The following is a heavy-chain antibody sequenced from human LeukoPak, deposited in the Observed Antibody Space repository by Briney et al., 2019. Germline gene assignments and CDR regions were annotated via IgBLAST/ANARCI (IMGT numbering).Heavy chain of an antibody. D-gene: IGHD6-19*01. CDR1: GDSISSYY. CDR3: ASFHSSGWPTFDY. CDR2: ISYSGST. Sequence: SETLSLTCTVSGDSISSYYWSWIRQPPGRGLECIGYISYSGSTNYNPSLKSRVTISVDTSKNQFSLKLSSVTAADTAVYYCASFHSSGWPTFDYWGQGALVTVSS. V-gene: IGHV4-59*01. J-gene: IGHJ4*02.